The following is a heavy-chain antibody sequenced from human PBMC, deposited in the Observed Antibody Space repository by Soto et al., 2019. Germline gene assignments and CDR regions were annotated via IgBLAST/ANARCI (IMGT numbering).Heavy chain of an antibody. CDR3: ARGDPREWLRPYHFDY. J-gene: IGHJ4*02. CDR2: IIPIFGTA. V-gene: IGHV1-69*13. Sequence: ASVKVSCKASGGTFSSYAISWVRQAPGQGLEWMGGIIPIFGTANYAQKFQGRVTITADESTSTAYMELSSLRSEDTAVYYCARGDPREWLRPYHFDYWGQGTLVTVSS. D-gene: IGHD5-12*01. CDR1: GGTFSSYA.